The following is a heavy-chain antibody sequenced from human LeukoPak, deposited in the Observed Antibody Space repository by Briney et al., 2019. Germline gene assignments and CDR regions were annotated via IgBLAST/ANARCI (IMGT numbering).Heavy chain of an antibody. CDR1: RGSISGYS. J-gene: IGHJ4*02. CDR2: IYYSGST. CDR3: ARVSGYDWESFYDY. Sequence: SETLSLTCTVSRGSISGYSWSWIRQSPGGGLEWIGYIYYSGSTNYNPSLKSRVTISVDTSKNQFSLKLNSVTAADTAVYYCARVSGYDWESFYDYWGQGTLVTVSS. V-gene: IGHV4-59*01. D-gene: IGHD5-12*01.